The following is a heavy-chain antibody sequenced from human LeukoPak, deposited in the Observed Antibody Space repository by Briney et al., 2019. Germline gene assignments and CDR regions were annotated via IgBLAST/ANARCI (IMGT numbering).Heavy chain of an antibody. J-gene: IGHJ5*02. V-gene: IGHV4-59*08. Sequence: SETLSLTCTVSGGSISSYYWSWIRQPPGKGLEWIGYIYYSGSTNYNPSLKSRVTISVDTSKNQFSLKLSSVTAADTAVYYCARNRPIEGYCSGGSCYVQSWFDPWGHGTLVTVSS. CDR3: ARNRPIEGYCSGGSCYVQSWFDP. CDR2: IYYSGST. CDR1: GGSISSYY. D-gene: IGHD2-15*01.